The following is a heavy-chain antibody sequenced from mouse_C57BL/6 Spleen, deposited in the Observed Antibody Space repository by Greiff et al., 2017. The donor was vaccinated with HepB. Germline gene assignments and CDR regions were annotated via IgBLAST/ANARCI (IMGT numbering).Heavy chain of an antibody. Sequence: EVKLQQSGPELVKPGASVKMSCKASGYTFTDYNMHWVKQSHGKSLEWIGYINPNNGGTSYNQKFKGKATLTVNKSSSTAYMELRSLTSEDSAVYYCARLTTTVLDVWGTGTTVTVSS. J-gene: IGHJ1*03. V-gene: IGHV1-22*01. CDR3: ARLTTTVLDV. CDR1: GYTFTDYN. CDR2: INPNNGGT. D-gene: IGHD1-1*01.